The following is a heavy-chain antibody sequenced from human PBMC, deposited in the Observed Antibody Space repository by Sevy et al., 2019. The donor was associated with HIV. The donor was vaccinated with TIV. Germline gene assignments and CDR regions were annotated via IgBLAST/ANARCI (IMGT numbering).Heavy chain of an antibody. D-gene: IGHD1-7*01. J-gene: IGHJ4*02. Sequence: GGSLRLSCAASGFTFSSYGMSWVRQAPGKGLEWVSVISGVGGSTYYADSVKGRFTISRDNSKNTLYLQMNSLRAEDTAVYYCAKSGANYLGYNFDYWGQGTLVTVSS. CDR3: AKSGANYLGYNFDY. V-gene: IGHV3-23*01. CDR1: GFTFSSYG. CDR2: ISGVGGST.